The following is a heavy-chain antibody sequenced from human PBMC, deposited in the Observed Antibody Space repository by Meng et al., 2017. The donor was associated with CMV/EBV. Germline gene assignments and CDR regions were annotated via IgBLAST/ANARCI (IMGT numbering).Heavy chain of an antibody. CDR2: IKSKTDGGTT. D-gene: IGHD1-1*01. CDR3: TTRTGTGGLAGYYGMDV. CDR1: GFTFSNAW. V-gene: IGHV3-15*01. Sequence: CAASGFTFSNAWMSLVRQAPGKGLEWVGRIKSKTDGGTTDYAAPVKGRFTISRDDSKNTLYLQMNSLKTEDTAVYYCTTRTGTGGLAGYYGMDVWGQGTTVTVSS. J-gene: IGHJ6*02.